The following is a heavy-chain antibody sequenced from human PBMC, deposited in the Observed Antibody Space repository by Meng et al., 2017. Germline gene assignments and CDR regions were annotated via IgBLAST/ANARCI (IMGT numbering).Heavy chain of an antibody. CDR2: INHSGST. J-gene: IGHJ5*02. Sequence: HVQLQQWGAGLLKPSETLSLTCAVYGGSFSGYYLSWIRQPPGKGLEWIGEINHSGSTNYNPSLKSRVTISVDTSKNQFSLKLSSVTAADTAVYYCARRRGGSSDWFDPWGQGTLVTVPS. CDR1: GGSFSGYY. V-gene: IGHV4-34*01. CDR3: ARRRGGSSDWFDP. D-gene: IGHD6-6*01.